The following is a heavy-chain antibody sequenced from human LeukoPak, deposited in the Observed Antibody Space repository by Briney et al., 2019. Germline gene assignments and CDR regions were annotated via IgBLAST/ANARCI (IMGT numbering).Heavy chain of an antibody. CDR2: ISSTGGST. D-gene: IGHD3-3*01. V-gene: IGHV3-64*01. CDR1: GFSFRTYA. Sequence: PGGSQRLSCAASGFSFRTYAMHWVRQAPGKGLEYVSAISSTGGSTYYAKSVKGRFIISRDNSKNTLYLQMGSLRAEDMAVYYCARDPTADYDFWNGYFFDYWGQGTLVTVSS. J-gene: IGHJ4*02. CDR3: ARDPTADYDFWNGYFFDY.